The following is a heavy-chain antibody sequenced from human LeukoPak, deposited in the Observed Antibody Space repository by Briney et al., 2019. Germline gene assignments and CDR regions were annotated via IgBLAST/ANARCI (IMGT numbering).Heavy chain of an antibody. D-gene: IGHD6-13*01. CDR2: ISAYNGNT. CDR3: AWGIAAGRFDP. J-gene: IGHJ5*02. Sequence: GASVKVSCKASGYTFTTYGISWVRQAPRQGLEWMGWISAYNGNTNYAQKLQGRVTMTTDTSTSTAYMELRSLRSDDTAVYYCAWGIAAGRFDPWGQGTLVTVSS. V-gene: IGHV1-18*01. CDR1: GYTFTTYG.